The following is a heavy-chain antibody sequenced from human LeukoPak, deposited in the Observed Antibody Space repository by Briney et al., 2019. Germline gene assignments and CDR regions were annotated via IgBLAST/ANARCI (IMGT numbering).Heavy chain of an antibody. J-gene: IGHJ5*02. CDR1: GYSISSGYY. Sequence: PSETLSLTCTVSGYSISSGYYWGWIRQPPGKGLEWIGSIYHSGSTYYNPSLKSRVTISVDTSKNQFSLKLSSVTVADTAVYYCARDHWRGSNWFDPWGQGTLVTVSS. V-gene: IGHV4-38-2*02. CDR3: ARDHWRGSNWFDP. D-gene: IGHD1-1*01. CDR2: IYHSGST.